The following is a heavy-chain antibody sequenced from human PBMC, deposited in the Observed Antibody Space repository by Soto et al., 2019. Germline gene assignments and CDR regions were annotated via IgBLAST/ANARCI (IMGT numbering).Heavy chain of an antibody. D-gene: IGHD2-15*01. CDR3: ASVGYCSGGSCFRNDY. J-gene: IGHJ4*02. Sequence: GASVKVSCKASGGTFSSYAISWVRQAPGQGLEWMGGIIPIFGTANYAQKFQGRVTITADESTSTAYMELSSLRSEDTAVYYCASVGYCSGGSCFRNDYWGQGTLVTVSS. CDR1: GGTFSSYA. V-gene: IGHV1-69*13. CDR2: IIPIFGTA.